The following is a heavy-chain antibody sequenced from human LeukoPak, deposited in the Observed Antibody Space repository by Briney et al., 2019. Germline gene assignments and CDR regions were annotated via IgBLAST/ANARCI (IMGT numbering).Heavy chain of an antibody. V-gene: IGHV4-4*07. J-gene: IGHJ6*03. CDR1: GGSISSYY. CDR2: IYTSGST. Sequence: PSETLSLTCTVSGGSISSYYWSWIRQPAGKGLEWIGRIYTSGSTNYNPSLKSRVTMSVDTPKNQFSLKLSSVTAADTAVYYCARDVDGGWSGYHSYYYMDVWGKGTTVTVSS. CDR3: ARDVDGGWSGYHSYYYMDV. D-gene: IGHD3-3*01.